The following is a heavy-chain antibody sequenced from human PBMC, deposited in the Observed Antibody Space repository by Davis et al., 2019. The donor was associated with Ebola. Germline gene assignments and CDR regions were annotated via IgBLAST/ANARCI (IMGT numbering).Heavy chain of an antibody. CDR2: IMQDGSET. J-gene: IGHJ4*02. CDR1: GFAFDTYW. CDR3: ARDSRDGDYDY. D-gene: IGHD4-17*01. V-gene: IGHV3-7*01. Sequence: GESLKISCAASGFAFDTYWMTWVRQAPGKGLEWVANIMQDGSETYYVDSVKGRFTISIDNAQNSLYLQMNRLRVEDTAVYYCARDSRDGDYDYWGQGILVIVSS.